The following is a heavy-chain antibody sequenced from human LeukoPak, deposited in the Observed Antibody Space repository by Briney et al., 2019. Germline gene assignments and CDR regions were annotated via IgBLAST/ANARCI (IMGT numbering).Heavy chain of an antibody. J-gene: IGHJ4*02. V-gene: IGHV3-23*01. Sequence: GGSLRLSCAASGFTFSSYAISWFRRAPGKGLDGVSAISGSGGSTYYADSVKGRFTISRDNSKNTLYLQMNSLRAEDTAVYYCAKEASRSSYGYYFDYWGQGTLVTVSS. CDR3: AKEASRSSYGYYFDY. CDR2: ISGSGGST. CDR1: GFTFSSYA. D-gene: IGHD5-18*01.